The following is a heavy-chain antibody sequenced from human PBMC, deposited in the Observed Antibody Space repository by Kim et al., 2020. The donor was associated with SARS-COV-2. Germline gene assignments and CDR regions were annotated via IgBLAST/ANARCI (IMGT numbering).Heavy chain of an antibody. V-gene: IGHV3-30*03. CDR1: GFSVSSSD. CDR2: ISNDGSHK. CDR3: ARKLSSNWLIDH. D-gene: IGHD4-4*01. J-gene: IGHJ4*02. Sequence: GGSLRLSCVASGFSVSSSDMHWVRQAPGKGLEWVAVISNDGSHKYYAHTGKGRYTTSGDNAKNTLDQQLNSRRAEDTAVYYCARKLSSNWLIDHGGQGTLVTVSP.